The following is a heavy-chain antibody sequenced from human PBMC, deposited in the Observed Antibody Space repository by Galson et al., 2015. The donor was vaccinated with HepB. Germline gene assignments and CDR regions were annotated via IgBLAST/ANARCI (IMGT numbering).Heavy chain of an antibody. V-gene: IGHV4-34*01. Sequence: CAVYGGSFSGYYWSWIRQSPGKGLEWIGELNHRESTIYTPSLKSRVTISLDTSTNQFSLNLTSLTAADTALYYCARGEGEYCIGGSCRHPSRYWGQGTLVTVSS. CDR1: GGSFSGYY. CDR3: ARGEGEYCIGGSCRHPSRY. CDR2: LNHREST. J-gene: IGHJ4*02. D-gene: IGHD2-15*01.